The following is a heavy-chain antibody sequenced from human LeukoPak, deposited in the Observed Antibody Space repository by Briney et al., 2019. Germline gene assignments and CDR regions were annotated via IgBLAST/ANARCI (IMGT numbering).Heavy chain of an antibody. J-gene: IGHJ4*02. CDR2: IIPIFGTA. V-gene: IGHV1-69*13. CDR3: ARDLGYCSSTSCYEGGY. D-gene: IGHD2-2*01. CDR1: GDTFISYA. Sequence: SVKVSCKASGDTFISYAISWVRQAPGQGLVWMGGIIPIFGTANYAQKFQGRVTITADESTSTAYMELSSLRSEDTAVYYCARDLGYCSSTSCYEGGYWGQGTLFTVSS.